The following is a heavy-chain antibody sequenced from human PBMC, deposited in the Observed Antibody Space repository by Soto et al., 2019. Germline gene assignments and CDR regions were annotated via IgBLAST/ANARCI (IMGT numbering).Heavy chain of an antibody. CDR2: IKSKTDGGTT. Sequence: EVQLVESGGGLVQPGGSLRLSCAASGFTFSNAWMSWVRQAPGKGLEWVGRIKSKTDGGTTDYAAPVKGRFTISRDDSKNTLYRQMNSLKTEDTAVYYCTTLEDIVVVVAALGRNYWGQGTLVTVSS. CDR3: TTLEDIVVVVAALGRNY. J-gene: IGHJ4*02. D-gene: IGHD2-15*01. V-gene: IGHV3-15*01. CDR1: GFTFSNAW.